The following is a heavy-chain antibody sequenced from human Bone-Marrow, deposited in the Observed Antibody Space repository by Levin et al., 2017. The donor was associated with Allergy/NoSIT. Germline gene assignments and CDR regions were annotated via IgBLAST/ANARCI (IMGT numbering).Heavy chain of an antibody. CDR2: IYYSGST. J-gene: IGHJ6*02. CDR1: GGSISSGDYY. D-gene: IGHD3-16*02. V-gene: IGHV4-30-4*01. Sequence: SETLSLTCTVSGGSISSGDYYWSWIRQPPGKGLEWIGYIYYSGSTYYNPSLKSRITISVDTSKNQFSLKLSSVTAADTAVYYCARALGEFLSYGMNYYYYAMDVWGQGTTVTVSS. CDR3: ARALGEFLSYGMNYYYYAMDV.